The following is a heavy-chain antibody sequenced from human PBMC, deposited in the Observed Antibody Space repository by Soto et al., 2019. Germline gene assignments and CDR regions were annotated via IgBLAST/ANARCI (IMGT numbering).Heavy chain of an antibody. CDR1: GYTFTSYG. CDR2: ISAYNGNT. CDR3: ARDYYESTMPAEYFQH. J-gene: IGHJ1*01. Sequence: ASVKVSCKASGYTFTSYGISWVRQAPGQGLEWMGWISAYNGNTNYAQKLQGRVTMTTDTSTSTAYMELRSLRSDDTAVYYCARDYYESTMPAEYFQHWGQGTLVTVSS. D-gene: IGHD3-22*01. V-gene: IGHV1-18*01.